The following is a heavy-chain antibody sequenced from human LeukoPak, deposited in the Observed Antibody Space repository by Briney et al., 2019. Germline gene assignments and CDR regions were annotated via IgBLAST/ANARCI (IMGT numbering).Heavy chain of an antibody. Sequence: GASVKVSCKVSGYTLTELSMHWVRQAPGKGLEWMGGFDPEDGETIYAQKFQGRVTMTEDTSADTAYMELSSLRSEDTAVYYCATPGPWGSAEGFDWGQGTLVTVSS. D-gene: IGHD7-27*01. CDR3: ATPGPWGSAEGFD. V-gene: IGHV1-24*01. CDR2: FDPEDGET. J-gene: IGHJ4*02. CDR1: GYTLTELS.